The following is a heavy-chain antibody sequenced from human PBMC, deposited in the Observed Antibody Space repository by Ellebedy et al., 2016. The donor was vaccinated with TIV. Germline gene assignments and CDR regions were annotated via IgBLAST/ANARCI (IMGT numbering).Heavy chain of an antibody. CDR3: ARRGSYGDYAVQVNSWFDT. Sequence: PGGSLRLSCAASGFSFRSYWMSWVRQAPGKGLEWVANIYQDGSDQYYADSVKGRFTISRDNANKSLCLQMNSLRVDDTAVYYCARRGSYGDYAVQVNSWFDTWGQGTLVSVSS. CDR2: IYQDGSDQ. D-gene: IGHD4-17*01. CDR1: GFSFRSYW. J-gene: IGHJ5*02. V-gene: IGHV3-7*01.